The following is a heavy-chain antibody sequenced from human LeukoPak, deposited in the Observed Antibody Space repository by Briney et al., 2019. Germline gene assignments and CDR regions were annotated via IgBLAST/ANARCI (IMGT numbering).Heavy chain of an antibody. CDR1: GFTFSIYA. D-gene: IGHD3-9*01. J-gene: IGHJ4*02. CDR3: ARGQRLGSGYYEYYFDY. Sequence: GGSLRLSCAASGFTFSIYAMHWVRQAPGKGLEWVAVISYDGSNKYYADSVKGRFTISRDNSKNTLYLQMNSLRAEDTAVYYCARGQRLGSGYYEYYFDYWGQGTLVTVSS. V-gene: IGHV3-30-3*01. CDR2: ISYDGSNK.